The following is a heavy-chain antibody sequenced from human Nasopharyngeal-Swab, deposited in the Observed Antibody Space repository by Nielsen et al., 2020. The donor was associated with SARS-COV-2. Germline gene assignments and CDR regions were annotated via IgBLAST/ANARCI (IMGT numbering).Heavy chain of an antibody. CDR3: ARDFPFGGDVVY. Sequence: LSLTCAASGFTFSSYGMHWVRQAPGKGLGWVAVIWYDGSNKYYADSVKGRFTISRDNSKNTLYLQMNSLRAEDTAVYYCARDFPFGGDVVYWGQGTLVTVSS. V-gene: IGHV3-33*01. D-gene: IGHD3-10*01. J-gene: IGHJ4*02. CDR1: GFTFSSYG. CDR2: IWYDGSNK.